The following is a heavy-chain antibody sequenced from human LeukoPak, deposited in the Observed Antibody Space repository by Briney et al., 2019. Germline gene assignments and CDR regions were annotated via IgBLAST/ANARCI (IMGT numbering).Heavy chain of an antibody. Sequence: GEARKISFKGSGYRFTSYWIGWGRRMPGKGLGWMGIIYPGDSDTRYSPSFQGRVTISADKSISTAYLQWSSLKASDTAMYYCARHGSRQWLAINEQYFQHWGQGTLVTVSS. V-gene: IGHV5-51*01. J-gene: IGHJ1*01. CDR1: GYRFTSYW. D-gene: IGHD6-19*01. CDR2: IYPGDSDT. CDR3: ARHGSRQWLAINEQYFQH.